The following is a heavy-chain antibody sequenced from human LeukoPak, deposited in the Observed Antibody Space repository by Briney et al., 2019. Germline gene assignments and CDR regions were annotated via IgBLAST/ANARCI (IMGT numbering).Heavy chain of an antibody. V-gene: IGHV4-39*07. J-gene: IGHJ5*02. CDR1: GGSITSSSYY. Sequence: SETLSLTCTVSGGSITSSSYYWGWIRQPPGKGPEWIGSIYYTGSTNYNPSLKSRVTISLDTSKNQFSLKLTSVTAADTAVYYCASVRGYSSGWYASGFDPWGQGTLVTVSS. CDR3: ASVRGYSSGWYASGFDP. CDR2: IYYTGST. D-gene: IGHD6-19*01.